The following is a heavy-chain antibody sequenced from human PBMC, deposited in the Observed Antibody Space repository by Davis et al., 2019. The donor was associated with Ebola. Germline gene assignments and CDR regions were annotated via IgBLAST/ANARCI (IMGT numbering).Heavy chain of an antibody. J-gene: IGHJ6*02. D-gene: IGHD6-19*01. CDR2: INPSGGST. CDR1: GYTFTSYY. V-gene: IGHV1-46*01. CDR3: ARETNRGWFHYGMDV. Sequence: ASVKVSCKASGYTFTSYYMHWVRQAPGQGLEWMGIINPSGGSTSYAQKFQGRVTMTRNTSISTAYMELSSLRSEDTAVYYCARETNRGWFHYGMDVWGQGTTVTVSS.